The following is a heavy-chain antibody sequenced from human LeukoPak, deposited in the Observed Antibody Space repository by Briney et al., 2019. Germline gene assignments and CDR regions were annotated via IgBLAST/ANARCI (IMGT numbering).Heavy chain of an antibody. CDR2: IRGDGNEK. CDR1: GFIFSNYW. Sequence: GGSLRLSCTASGFIFSNYWMTWVRQAPGKGLEGGADIRGDGNEKQFEDSVKGRFTISRDNAKNSVFLQMNNLRAEDTAVFYCVRNGDYYRLDYWGQGTLVTVSS. D-gene: IGHD3-22*01. CDR3: VRNGDYYRLDY. V-gene: IGHV3-7*01. J-gene: IGHJ4*02.